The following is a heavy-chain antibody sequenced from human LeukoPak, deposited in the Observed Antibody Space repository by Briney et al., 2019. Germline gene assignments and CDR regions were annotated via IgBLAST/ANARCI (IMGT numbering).Heavy chain of an antibody. Sequence: SETLSLTCTVSGGSISSYNWSWIRQPPGKGLEWIGYIYYSGSTNYNPSLKSRVTISVDTSKNQFSLKLSSVTAADTAVYYCARGGDSSGWYDWSIDYWGQGTLVTVSS. CDR2: IYYSGST. CDR3: ARGGDSSGWYDWSIDY. V-gene: IGHV4-59*01. CDR1: GGSISSYN. J-gene: IGHJ4*02. D-gene: IGHD6-19*01.